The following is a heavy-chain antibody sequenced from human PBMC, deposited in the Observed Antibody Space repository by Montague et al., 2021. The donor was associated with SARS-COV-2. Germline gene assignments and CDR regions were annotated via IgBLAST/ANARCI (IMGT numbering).Heavy chain of an antibody. CDR3: TSGAPGY. CDR2: ISHSGSA. V-gene: IGHV4-34*01. CDR1: GGSFSDYK. J-gene: IGHJ4*02. Sequence: SETLSLTCAVYGGSFSDYKWTWIRQSPGKGLEWLGQISHSGSANYNPSLKRRVTISVDTAKNQFPLKLTSGNVAATAVYYCTSGAPGYWGQGTPVTVSS.